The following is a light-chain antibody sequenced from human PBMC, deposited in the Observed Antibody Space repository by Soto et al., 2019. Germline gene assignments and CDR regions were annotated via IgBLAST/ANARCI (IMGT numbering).Light chain of an antibody. CDR1: QSVDSY. CDR2: GAS. J-gene: IGKJ5*01. V-gene: IGKV3-11*01. CDR3: QQRSSWPIT. Sequence: ELVLTQSPASVSLSPGERDTLSCRASQSVDSYLVWYQQKPGQAPRLLIFGASNRATGIPARFSGSGSGTDFTLTINSLEPEDFAVYYCQQRSSWPITFGQGTRLEIK.